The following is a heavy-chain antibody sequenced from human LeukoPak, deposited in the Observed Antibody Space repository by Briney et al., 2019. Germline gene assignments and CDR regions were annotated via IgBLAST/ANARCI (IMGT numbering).Heavy chain of an antibody. D-gene: IGHD5-12*01. V-gene: IGHV3-33*01. J-gene: IGHJ4*02. CDR2: IWYDGSDK. CDR3: ARDASPSGYRTQGDY. CDR1: GFTFSRYG. Sequence: GGSLRLSCAASGFTFSRYGMHWVRQAPGKGLEWVAVIWYDGSDKYYADSVKGRFAISRDNSKNTLYLQMNSLRAEDTALYYCARDASPSGYRTQGDYWGQGTLVPVSS.